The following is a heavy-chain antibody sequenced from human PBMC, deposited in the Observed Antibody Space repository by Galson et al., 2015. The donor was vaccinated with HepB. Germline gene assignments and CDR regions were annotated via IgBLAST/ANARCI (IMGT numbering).Heavy chain of an antibody. V-gene: IGHV3-30*02. Sequence: SLRLSCAASGFTFSSYGMHWVRQAPGKGLEWVAFIRYDGSNKYSADSVKGRFTISRDNSKNTLYLQMNSLRAEDTAVYYCAKDYSYASDIWGQGTMVTVSS. D-gene: IGHD2-21*01. CDR1: GFTFSSYG. CDR2: IRYDGSNK. J-gene: IGHJ3*02. CDR3: AKDYSYASDI.